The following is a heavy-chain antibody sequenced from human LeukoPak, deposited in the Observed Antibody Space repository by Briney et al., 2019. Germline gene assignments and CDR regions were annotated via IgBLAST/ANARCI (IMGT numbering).Heavy chain of an antibody. D-gene: IGHD2-2*01. CDR3: AKDRSCTGSSCNVGS. J-gene: IGHJ3*01. V-gene: IGHV3-23*01. Sequence: GGSLRLSCAASGFTFSSYAMSWVRQAPGKGLEWVSAISGSGGSTYYAESVKGRVTISRDNSKNTLYLPMNSLRAEDTAVYYCAKDRSCTGSSCNVGSWGQGTMVTVSS. CDR1: GFTFSSYA. CDR2: ISGSGGST.